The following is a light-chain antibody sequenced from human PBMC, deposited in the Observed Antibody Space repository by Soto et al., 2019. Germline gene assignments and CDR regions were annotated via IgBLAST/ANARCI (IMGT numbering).Light chain of an antibody. V-gene: IGKV1-5*01. CDR2: DAS. Sequence: DIQMTQSPSTLSASVGDRVTITCRASQSIINWLAWYQQKPGKAPRLLIYDASSLASGVPSRFTGSGSGTEFTLTISSLQSEDFAVYYCQQYNNWPTWTFGQGTKVDIK. CDR1: QSIINW. J-gene: IGKJ1*01. CDR3: QQYNNWPTWT.